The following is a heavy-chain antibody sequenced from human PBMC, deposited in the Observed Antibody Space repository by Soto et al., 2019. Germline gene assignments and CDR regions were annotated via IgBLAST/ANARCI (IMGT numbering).Heavy chain of an antibody. Sequence: QVQLVESGGGVVQPGRSLRLSCAASGFTCSSYGMHWVRQAPGKGLEWVAVIWYDGSNKYYADSVKGRFTISRDNSKNTLYLQMNSLRAEDTAVYYCARDTDSSGYYGGLLDYWGQGTLVTVSS. D-gene: IGHD3-22*01. V-gene: IGHV3-33*01. CDR1: GFTCSSYG. CDR3: ARDTDSSGYYGGLLDY. J-gene: IGHJ4*02. CDR2: IWYDGSNK.